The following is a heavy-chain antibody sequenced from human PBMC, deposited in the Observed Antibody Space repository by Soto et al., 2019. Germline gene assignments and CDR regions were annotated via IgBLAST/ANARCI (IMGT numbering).Heavy chain of an antibody. V-gene: IGHV3-23*01. CDR2: ISANGQGI. D-gene: IGHD1-7*01. CDR3: AKDRNYPRDQFHN. J-gene: IGHJ4*02. Sequence: PGGSLRLSCGASGFTFNNYAMSWFRQAPGKGLEWVSAISANGQGIYYADSVKGRFIISRDSSKNTVFLHMDSLTAEDTAVYYCAKDRNYPRDQFHNWGQGTLVTVSS. CDR1: GFTFNNYA.